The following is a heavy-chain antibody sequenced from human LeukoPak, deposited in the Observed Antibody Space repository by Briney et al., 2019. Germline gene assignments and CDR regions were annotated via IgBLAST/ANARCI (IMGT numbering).Heavy chain of an antibody. Sequence: GGSLRLSCAASGFTFSSHAMSWVRQAPGKGLEWVSTIIGSGGTTKYADSVKGRFTISRDNSKNTLDLQMNSLRAEDTAIFYCAKDLSPESNRLSPFDYWGQGTLVTVSS. V-gene: IGHV3-23*01. CDR3: AKDLSPESNRLSPFDY. D-gene: IGHD3-16*02. CDR2: IIGSGGTT. CDR1: GFTFSSHA. J-gene: IGHJ4*02.